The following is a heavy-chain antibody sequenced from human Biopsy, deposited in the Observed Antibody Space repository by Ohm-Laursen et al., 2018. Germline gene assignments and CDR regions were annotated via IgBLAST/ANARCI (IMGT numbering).Heavy chain of an antibody. CDR1: DGSINDYF. D-gene: IGHD3-10*01. J-gene: IGHJ4*02. V-gene: IGHV4-4*07. CDR3: TNSLGGAY. Sequence: TLSLTCNVSDGSINDYFWSWVRQPAWKGLEWIGRVFRNEATNYNPSLKGRVTMSIDRSKSQFSLTLRSVTAADTAVYYCTNSLGGAYWGPGILVTVSS. CDR2: VFRNEAT.